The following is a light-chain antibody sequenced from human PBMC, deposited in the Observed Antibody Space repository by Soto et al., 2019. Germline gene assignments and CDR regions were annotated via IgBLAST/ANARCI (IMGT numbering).Light chain of an antibody. CDR2: DAS. CDR1: QSVSSNY. J-gene: IGKJ1*01. V-gene: IGKV3D-20*01. Sequence: EIVLTQSPATLSLSPGERATLSCGASQSVSSNYLAWYQQRPGLAPRLLIYDASSRATGILDRFSGSGSGTDFTLTISSLQPDDFATYYCQHYNSYSEAFGQGTKVDIK. CDR3: QHYNSYSEA.